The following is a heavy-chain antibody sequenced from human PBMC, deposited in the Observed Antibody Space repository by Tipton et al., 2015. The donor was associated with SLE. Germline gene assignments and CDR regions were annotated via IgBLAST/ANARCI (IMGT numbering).Heavy chain of an antibody. CDR3: VRAGDCGSTRCYMFDC. CDR1: GYSISSGYY. J-gene: IGHJ4*02. Sequence: TLSLTCTVSGYSISSGYYWGWIRQPPGKGLEWIGSIYHSGSTYYNPSLKSRVTISVDTSKNQFSLKLSSVTAADTAVYYCVRAGDCGSTRCYMFDCWGQGPLLTLSS. D-gene: IGHD2-2*01. CDR2: IYHSGST. V-gene: IGHV4-38-2*02.